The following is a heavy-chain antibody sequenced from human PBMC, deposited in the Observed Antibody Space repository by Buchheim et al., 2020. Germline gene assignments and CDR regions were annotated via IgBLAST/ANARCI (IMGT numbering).Heavy chain of an antibody. J-gene: IGHJ6*02. D-gene: IGHD4-11*01. V-gene: IGHV3-30-3*01. CDR3: ARDQSNYSDGMDV. CDR2: ISYDGSNK. CDR1: GFTFSSYA. Sequence: QVQLVESGGGVVQPGRSLRLSCAASGFTFSSYAMHWVRQAPGKGLEWVAVISYDGSNKYYADSVKGRFTISRDSPKNTLYLQMNSLRAEDTAVYYCARDQSNYSDGMDVWGQGTT.